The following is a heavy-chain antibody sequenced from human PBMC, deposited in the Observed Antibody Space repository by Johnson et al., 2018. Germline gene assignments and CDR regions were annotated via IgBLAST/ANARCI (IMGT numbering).Heavy chain of an antibody. CDR3: TRSDYSGTYFS. V-gene: IGHV3-73*01. J-gene: IGHJ1*01. D-gene: IGHD1-26*01. CDR1: GFTFSGSA. CDR2: IRSKANSYAT. Sequence: VQLVQSGGGLVQPGGSLKLSCAASGFTFSGSAMHWVRQASGQGLEWVGRIRSKANSYATAYAASVKGRFTISRDDSKNTAYLQMNSLKTEDTAGYYCTRSDYSGTYFSWGQGTRVTVSS.